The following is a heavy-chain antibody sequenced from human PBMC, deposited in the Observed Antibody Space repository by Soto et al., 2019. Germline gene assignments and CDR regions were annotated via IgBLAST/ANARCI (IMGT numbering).Heavy chain of an antibody. CDR2: IYYSGST. J-gene: IGHJ5*02. D-gene: IGHD3-22*01. V-gene: IGHV4-31*03. Sequence: SETLSLTCTVSGGSISSGGYYWSWIRQHPGKGLEWIGYIYYSGSTYYNPSLKSRVTISVDTSKNQFSLKLSSVTAADTAVYYCARVPSKDYYDSRVEWFDPWGQGTLVTVSS. CDR3: ARVPSKDYYDSRVEWFDP. CDR1: GGSISSGGYY.